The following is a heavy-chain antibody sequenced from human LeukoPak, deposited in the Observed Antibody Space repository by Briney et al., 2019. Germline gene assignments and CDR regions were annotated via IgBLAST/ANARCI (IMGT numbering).Heavy chain of an antibody. J-gene: IGHJ5*02. CDR1: EFTFSTFT. Sequence: PGGSLRLSCAASEFTFSTFTMSWVRQAPGKGLEWVASITGDGENTYSANSVKGRFSISRDNSKDMLFLQISSLRVDDTAIYFCAKSSGSSQKGFDPWGQGTLVTVSS. CDR3: AKSSGSSQKGFDP. D-gene: IGHD3-10*01. V-gene: IGHV3-23*01. CDR2: ITGDGENT.